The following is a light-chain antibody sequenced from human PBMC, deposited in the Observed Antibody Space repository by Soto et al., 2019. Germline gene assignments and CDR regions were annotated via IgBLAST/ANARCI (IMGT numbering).Light chain of an antibody. J-gene: IGLJ2*01. CDR3: SSYTSSSTLVL. CDR1: SSDIGDYKY. Sequence: QSALTQPASVSGSPGQSITISCTGTSSDIGDYKYVSWYQQHPGRAPKLMISEVSNRPSGVSNRFSGSKSGNTASLTISGLQAEDEADYYCSSYTSSSTLVLFGGGTKLTVL. CDR2: EVS. V-gene: IGLV2-14*01.